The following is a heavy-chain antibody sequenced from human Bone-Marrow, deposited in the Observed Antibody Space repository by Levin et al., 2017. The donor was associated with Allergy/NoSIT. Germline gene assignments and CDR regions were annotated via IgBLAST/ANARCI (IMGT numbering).Heavy chain of an antibody. CDR2: LSYDGSNK. D-gene: IGHD2-2*02. J-gene: IGHJ4*02. CDR1: GFTFSTYG. CDR3: AKYLFPSVTSWYIIDD. V-gene: IGHV3-30*18. Sequence: GGSLRLSCKASGFTFSTYGMHWVRQAPGKGLEWVAILSYDGSNKYYVDSVQGRFTISRDNSQNTLYLQMNSLRPDDTAVYYCAKYLFPSVTSWYIIDDWGQGTMVTVSS.